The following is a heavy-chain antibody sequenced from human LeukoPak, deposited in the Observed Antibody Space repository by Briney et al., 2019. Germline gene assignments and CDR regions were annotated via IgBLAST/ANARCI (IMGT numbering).Heavy chain of an antibody. CDR2: IQYDGSNK. J-gene: IGHJ3*02. V-gene: IGHV3-30*02. CDR1: GFTFSSSG. D-gene: IGHD6-13*01. CDR3: AKDWDSKQPRGAFDI. Sequence: GGSLRFSCAASGFTFSSSGMHWVRQAPGKGLEWVAFIQYDGSNKYYADSVKGRFTISRDNSRNTLYLQMNSLRAEDTAVYYCAKDWDSKQPRGAFDIWGQGTMVTVSS.